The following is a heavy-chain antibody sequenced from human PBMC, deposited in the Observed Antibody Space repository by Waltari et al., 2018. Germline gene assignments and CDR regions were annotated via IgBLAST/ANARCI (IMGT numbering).Heavy chain of an antibody. CDR3: ARRGGGIAARRGRFDY. D-gene: IGHD6-6*01. CDR2: INHSGST. CDR1: GGSFSGYY. J-gene: IGHJ4*02. Sequence: QVQLQQWGAGLLKPSETLSLTRAVYGGSFSGYYWSWIRQPPGKGLEWIGEINHSGSTNYNPSLKSRVTISVDTSKNQFSLKLSSVTAADTAVYYCARRGGGIAARRGRFDYWGQGTLVTVSS. V-gene: IGHV4-34*01.